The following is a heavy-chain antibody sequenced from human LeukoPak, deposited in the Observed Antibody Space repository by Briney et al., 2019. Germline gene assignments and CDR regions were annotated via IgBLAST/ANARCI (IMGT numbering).Heavy chain of an antibody. D-gene: IGHD4/OR15-4a*01. CDR2: ITTNGRST. V-gene: IGHV3-23*01. CDR1: GFTFSNYA. CDR3: AKEVLGYFDF. Sequence: GGSLRLSCAASGFTFSNYAMSWVRQAPGKGLGWVSAITTNGRSTYYADSVKGRFTISRDNSKDTLYLQMNNLRAEDTALYYCAKEVLGYFDFWGQGTQVTVSS. J-gene: IGHJ4*02.